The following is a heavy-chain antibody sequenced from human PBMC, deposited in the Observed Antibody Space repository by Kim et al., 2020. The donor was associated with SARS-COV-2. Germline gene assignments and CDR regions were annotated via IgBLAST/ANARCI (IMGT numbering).Heavy chain of an antibody. Sequence: GGSLRLSCAASGFTFSSYAMHWVRQAPGKGLEWVAVISYDGSNKYYADSVKGRFTISRDNSKNTLYPQMNSLRAEDTAVYYCARVGKVLWFGELLEDSYFDYWGQGTLVTVSS. CDR1: GFTFSSYA. D-gene: IGHD3-10*01. V-gene: IGHV3-30*04. CDR3: ARVGKVLWFGELLEDSYFDY. J-gene: IGHJ4*02. CDR2: ISYDGSNK.